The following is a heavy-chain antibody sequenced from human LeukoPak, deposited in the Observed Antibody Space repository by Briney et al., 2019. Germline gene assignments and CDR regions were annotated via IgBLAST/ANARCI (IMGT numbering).Heavy chain of an antibody. CDR3: ARVQVGYYDFWSGLKGAFDI. CDR2: ISWNSGSI. CDR1: GFTFDDYA. D-gene: IGHD3-3*01. Sequence: PGRSLRLSCAASGFTFDDYAMHWVRQAPGKGLEWVSGISWNSGSIGYADSVKGRFTISRDNAKNSLYLQMNSLRAEDTAVYYCARVQVGYYDFWSGLKGAFDIWGQGTMVTVSS. V-gene: IGHV3-9*01. J-gene: IGHJ3*02.